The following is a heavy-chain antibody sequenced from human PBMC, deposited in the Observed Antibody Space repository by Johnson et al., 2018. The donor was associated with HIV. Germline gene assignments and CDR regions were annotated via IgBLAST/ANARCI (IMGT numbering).Heavy chain of an antibody. CDR1: GFTFSNYA. J-gene: IGHJ3*02. V-gene: IGHV3-23*04. CDR2: ISSSGSNT. Sequence: EQLVESGGVVVQPGGSLRLSCAASGFTFSNYAMTWVRQVAGKGLEWVSAISSSGSNTGYADSVKGRFTISRDNARNSLYLQMNSLRAEDTAVYYCTTDEYSGSYYFRGVGTDKNAFDSWGQGTMVTVSS. D-gene: IGHD1-26*01. CDR3: TTDEYSGSYYFRGVGTDKNAFDS.